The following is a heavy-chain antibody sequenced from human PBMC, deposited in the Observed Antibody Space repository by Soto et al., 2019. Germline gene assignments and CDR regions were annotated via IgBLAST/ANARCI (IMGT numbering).Heavy chain of an antibody. Sequence: SGPTLVHPTQTLTLTCTFSGFSLSTSGMRVSWIRQPPGKALEWLARIDWDDDKFYSTSLMTRLTISKDTSKNQVVLTMTNMDPVDTATYYCARLYSSGWYDYWGQGTLVTVSS. CDR2: IDWDDDK. CDR1: GFSLSTSGMR. CDR3: ARLYSSGWYDY. V-gene: IGHV2-70*04. D-gene: IGHD6-19*01. J-gene: IGHJ4*02.